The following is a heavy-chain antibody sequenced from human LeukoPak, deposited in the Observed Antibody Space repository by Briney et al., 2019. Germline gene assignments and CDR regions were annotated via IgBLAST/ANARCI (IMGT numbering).Heavy chain of an antibody. Sequence: GASVKVSCKASGGTFSSYAISWVRQAPGQGLEWMGRIIPILGIANYAQKFQGRVTITADKSTSTAYMELRSLRSDDTAVYYCARVYNTYYDFWSGHIHYMDVWGKGTTVTVSS. V-gene: IGHV1-69*04. D-gene: IGHD3-3*01. CDR2: IIPILGIA. CDR1: GGTFSSYA. CDR3: ARVYNTYYDFWSGHIHYMDV. J-gene: IGHJ6*03.